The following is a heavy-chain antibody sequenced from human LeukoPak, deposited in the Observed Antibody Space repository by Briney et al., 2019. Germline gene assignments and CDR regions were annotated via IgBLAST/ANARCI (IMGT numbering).Heavy chain of an antibody. J-gene: IGHJ4*02. Sequence: SETLSLTCTVSGGSISTSSYYWGWVRQPPGKGLEWIGNIFYSGSTYYSPSLKSRVTISLDTSRNQFSLKLNSVTAADTAVYYCARHSGKQQLVHDYWGQGTLVTVSS. D-gene: IGHD6-13*01. V-gene: IGHV4-39*01. CDR3: ARHSGKQQLVHDY. CDR1: GGSISTSSYY. CDR2: IFYSGST.